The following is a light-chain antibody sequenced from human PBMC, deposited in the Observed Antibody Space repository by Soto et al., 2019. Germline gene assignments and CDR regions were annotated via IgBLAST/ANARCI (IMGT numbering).Light chain of an antibody. V-gene: IGLV1-40*01. CDR3: KSYDSSLSGSV. CDR1: SSNIGAGHD. J-gene: IGLJ3*02. Sequence: QSVLTQPPSVSGAPGQRVTISCTGSSSNIGAGHDVHWYQHLPGTAPKLLIYGNNNRPTAVPDRFSGSKSATSAALASTGLQAEDEADYYCKSYDSSLSGSVFGGGTKVTVL. CDR2: GNN.